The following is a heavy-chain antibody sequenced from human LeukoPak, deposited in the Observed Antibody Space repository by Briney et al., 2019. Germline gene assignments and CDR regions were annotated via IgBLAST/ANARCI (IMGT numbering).Heavy chain of an antibody. D-gene: IGHD3-22*01. Sequence: SVKVSCKASGGTFSSYAISWVRQAPGQGLEWMGGIIPIFGTANYAQKFQGRVTITADESTSTAYMELSSLRSEDTAVYYCARECRNYDSSVYFGFDYWGQGTLVTVSS. CDR3: ARECRNYDSSVYFGFDY. CDR1: GGTFSSYA. J-gene: IGHJ4*02. CDR2: IIPIFGTA. V-gene: IGHV1-69*13.